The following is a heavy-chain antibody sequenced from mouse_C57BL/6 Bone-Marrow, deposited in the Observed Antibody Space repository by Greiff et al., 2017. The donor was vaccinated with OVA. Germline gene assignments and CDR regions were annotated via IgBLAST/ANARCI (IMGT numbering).Heavy chain of an antibody. D-gene: IGHD2-4*01. CDR2: LSNLAYSI. Sequence: EVQLVESGGGLVQPGGSLKLSCAASGFTFSDYGMAWVRQAPRKGPAWVAFLSNLAYSIYYADTVTGRFTISRENAKNTLYLEMSSLRSEDTAMYYCARQDYDYGYAMDYWGQGTSVTVSS. CDR1: GFTFSDYG. V-gene: IGHV5-15*01. CDR3: ARQDYDYGYAMDY. J-gene: IGHJ4*01.